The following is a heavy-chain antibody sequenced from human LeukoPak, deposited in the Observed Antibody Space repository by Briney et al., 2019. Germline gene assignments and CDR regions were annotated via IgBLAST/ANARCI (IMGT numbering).Heavy chain of an antibody. CDR1: GFTVSSNY. J-gene: IGHJ6*04. D-gene: IGHD3-3*01. CDR3: ARDQDFWSGYYPMDV. Sequence: GGSLRLSCAASGFTVSSNYMSWVRQAPGKGLEWVSVIYSDGNTYYADSVKGRFTISRDSSKNTLYLQMDSLRAEDTAVYYCARDQDFWSGYYPMDVWGKGTTVTVSS. V-gene: IGHV3-53*01. CDR2: IYSDGNT.